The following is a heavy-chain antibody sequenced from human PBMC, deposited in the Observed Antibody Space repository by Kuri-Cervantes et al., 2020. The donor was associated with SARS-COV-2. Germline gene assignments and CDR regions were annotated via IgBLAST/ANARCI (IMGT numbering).Heavy chain of an antibody. V-gene: IGHV4-39*02. J-gene: IGHJ6*02. Sequence: SETLSLTCTVSGGSISSSGYYWGWIRQPPGKGLEWIGSIYYSGSTYYNPSLKSRATISVDTSKNEFSLKMNSVTAADTAVYYCARGRGRRRAYYGMDVWGQGTTVTVSS. CDR3: ARGRGRRRAYYGMDV. CDR2: IYYSGST. CDR1: GGSISSSGYY. D-gene: IGHD5-24*01.